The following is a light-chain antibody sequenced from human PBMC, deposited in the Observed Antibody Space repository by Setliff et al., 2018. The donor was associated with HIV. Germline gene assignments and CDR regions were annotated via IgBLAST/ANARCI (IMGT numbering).Light chain of an antibody. Sequence: QSALTQPPSASGSPGQSVTISCTGTGSDIGYYTYVSWYQQHPGKAPRLVIYDVSRRPSGVPNRFSGSKSGNTASLTISGLQAEDEADYYCCSYVNSGIYVFGTGTKVTVL. J-gene: IGLJ1*01. CDR2: DVS. CDR3: CSYVNSGIYV. CDR1: GSDIGYYTY. V-gene: IGLV2-8*01.